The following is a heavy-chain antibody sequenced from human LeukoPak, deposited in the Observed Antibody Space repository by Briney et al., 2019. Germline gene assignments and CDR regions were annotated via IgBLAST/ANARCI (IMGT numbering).Heavy chain of an antibody. CDR1: GGSISSYY. V-gene: IGHV4-59*08. Sequence: PSETLSLTCTVSGGSISSYYWSWIRQPPGKGLEWIGYIYYSGSTNYNPSLKSRVTISVDTPKNQFSLKLTSVTAADTAVYYCARQTGSGLFILPGGQGTLVTVSS. J-gene: IGHJ4*02. CDR2: IYYSGST. CDR3: ARQTGSGLFILP. D-gene: IGHD3/OR15-3a*01.